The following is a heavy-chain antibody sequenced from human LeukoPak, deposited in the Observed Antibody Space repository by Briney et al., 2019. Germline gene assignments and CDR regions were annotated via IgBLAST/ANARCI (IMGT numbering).Heavy chain of an antibody. CDR1: GGSISSYY. V-gene: IGHV4-59*01. J-gene: IGHJ4*02. CDR2: IYYSGST. D-gene: IGHD3-3*01. Sequence: SETLSLTCTVSGGSISSYYWSWIRQPPGKGLEWIGYIYYSGSTNYNPSLKSRVTISVDASRNQFSLKLSSVTAADTAVYYCARVYDFWSGYLGGYFDYWGQGTLVTVSS. CDR3: ARVYDFWSGYLGGYFDY.